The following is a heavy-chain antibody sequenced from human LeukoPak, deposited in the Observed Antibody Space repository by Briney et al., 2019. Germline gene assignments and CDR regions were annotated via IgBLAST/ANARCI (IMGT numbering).Heavy chain of an antibody. CDR3: ARVLARDHDYGDDLGIGCMDV. V-gene: IGHV1-69*04. D-gene: IGHD4-17*01. J-gene: IGHJ6*02. Sequence: SVKVSCKASGGTFSSYAISWVRQAPGQGLEWMGRIIPILGIANYAQKFQGRVTITADKSTSTAYMELSSLRSEDTAVYYCARVLARDHDYGDDLGIGCMDVWGQGTTVTVSS. CDR1: GGTFSSYA. CDR2: IIPILGIA.